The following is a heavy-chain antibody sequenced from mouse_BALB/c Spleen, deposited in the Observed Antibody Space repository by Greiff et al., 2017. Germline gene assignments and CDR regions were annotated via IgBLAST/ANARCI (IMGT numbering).Heavy chain of an antibody. Sequence: EVKLMESGGGLVKPGGSLKLSCAASGFTFSDYYMYWVRQTPEKRLEWVATISDGGSYTYYPDSVKGRFTISRDNAKNNLYLQMSSLKSEDTAMYYCARWVYGYDDAMDYWGQGTSVTVSS. J-gene: IGHJ4*01. V-gene: IGHV5-4*02. CDR1: GFTFSDYY. CDR2: ISDGGSYT. CDR3: ARWVYGYDDAMDY. D-gene: IGHD2-2*01.